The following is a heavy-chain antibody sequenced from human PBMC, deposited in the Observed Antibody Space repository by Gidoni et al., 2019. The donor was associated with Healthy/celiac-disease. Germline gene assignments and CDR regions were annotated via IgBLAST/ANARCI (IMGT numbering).Heavy chain of an antibody. CDR1: GFTFSNAW. V-gene: IGHV3-15*01. Sequence: EVQLVESGGGLVKPGGSLRLSCAASGFTFSNAWMRWVRQAPGKGLEWVGRIKSKTDGGTTDYAAPVKGRFTISRDDSKNTLYLQMNSLKTEDTAVYYCTTTRWHSSSSRYYYYGMDVWGQGTTVTVSS. CDR2: IKSKTDGGTT. J-gene: IGHJ6*02. D-gene: IGHD6-6*01. CDR3: TTTRWHSSSSRYYYYGMDV.